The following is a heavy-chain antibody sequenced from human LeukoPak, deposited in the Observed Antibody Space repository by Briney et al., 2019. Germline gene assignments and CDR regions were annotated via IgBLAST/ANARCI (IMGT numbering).Heavy chain of an antibody. V-gene: IGHV3-30*02. D-gene: IGHD5-18*01. CDR1: GFTFSTYA. J-gene: IGHJ5*02. CDR3: AKDVGTQLWQFDR. CDR2: IRYDGTSE. Sequence: PGGSLRLSCAPSGFTFSTYAMHWVRQAPGKGLEWVAFIRYDGTSEHYADSVKGRFTVSRDNSKKTLYLQMNSLRAEDTAVYYCAKDVGTQLWQFDRGGQGTLVTVSS.